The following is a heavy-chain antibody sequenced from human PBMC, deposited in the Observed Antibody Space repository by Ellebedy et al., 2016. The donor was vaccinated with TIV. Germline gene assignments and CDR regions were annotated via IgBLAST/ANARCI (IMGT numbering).Heavy chain of an antibody. Sequence: GGSLRLSCAASGFTFSSYWMHWVRQAPGKGLVWVSGINSDGNSTYYADSVKGRFTISRHNSKNTLYLQMNSLRAEDTAVYYCAGTTVTTDAFDIWGQGTMVTVSS. J-gene: IGHJ3*02. CDR2: INSDGNST. D-gene: IGHD4-17*01. CDR1: GFTFSSYW. V-gene: IGHV3-74*01. CDR3: AGTTVTTDAFDI.